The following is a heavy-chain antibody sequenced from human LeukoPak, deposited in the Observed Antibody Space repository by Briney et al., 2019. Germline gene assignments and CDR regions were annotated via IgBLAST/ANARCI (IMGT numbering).Heavy chain of an antibody. Sequence: SVKVSCKSSGDTFSSYAITWVRQAPGQGLEWMGGITAIFRTANYAQKFQGRVTITADEFMSKAYMELRSLRSDDTAVYYCARPTGLLRYFDWLSPPGAFDIWGQGTMVTVSS. V-gene: IGHV1-69*13. J-gene: IGHJ3*02. D-gene: IGHD3-9*01. CDR2: ITAIFRTA. CDR3: ARPTGLLRYFDWLSPPGAFDI. CDR1: GDTFSSYA.